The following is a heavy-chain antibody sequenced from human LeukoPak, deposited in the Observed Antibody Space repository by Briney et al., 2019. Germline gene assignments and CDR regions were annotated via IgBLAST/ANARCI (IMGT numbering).Heavy chain of an antibody. D-gene: IGHD1-26*01. Sequence: PSQTLSLTCTVSGGSISSGSYYWSWIRQPAGKGLEWIGRIYTSGSTNYNPSLKSRVTISVDTSKSQFSLKLSSVTAADTAVYYCARDSGSYYLDYWGQGTLVTVSS. J-gene: IGHJ4*02. CDR2: IYTSGST. V-gene: IGHV4-61*02. CDR3: ARDSGSYYLDY. CDR1: GGSISSGSYY.